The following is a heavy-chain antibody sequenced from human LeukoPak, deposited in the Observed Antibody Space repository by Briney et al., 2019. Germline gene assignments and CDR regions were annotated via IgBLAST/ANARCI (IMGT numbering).Heavy chain of an antibody. Sequence: ETLSLTCTVSGGSVSSSAYHWGWIRQAPGKGLEWVSAISGSGGSTYYADSVKGRFTISRDNSKNTLYLQMNSLRAEDTAVYYCARDFGGRRGSGWNPGWLDPWGQGTLVTVSS. CDR3: ARDFGGRRGSGWNPGWLDP. J-gene: IGHJ5*02. D-gene: IGHD6-19*01. CDR2: ISGSGGST. V-gene: IGHV3-23*01. CDR1: GGSVSSSAYH.